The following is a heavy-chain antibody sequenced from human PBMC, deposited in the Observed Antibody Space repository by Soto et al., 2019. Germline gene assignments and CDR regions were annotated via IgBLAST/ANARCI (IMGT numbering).Heavy chain of an antibody. V-gene: IGHV1-69*13. CDR2: IIPIFGTA. D-gene: IGHD3-3*01. CDR1: GGTFSSYA. J-gene: IGHJ6*02. CDR3: AREPGGYDFWSGYFGYYYYGMDV. Sequence: SAKVSCKASGGTFSSYAISWVRQAPGQGLEWMGGIIPIFGTANYAQKFQGRVTITADESTSTAYMELSSLRSEDTAVYYCAREPGGYDFWSGYFGYYYYGMDVWGQGTTVTV.